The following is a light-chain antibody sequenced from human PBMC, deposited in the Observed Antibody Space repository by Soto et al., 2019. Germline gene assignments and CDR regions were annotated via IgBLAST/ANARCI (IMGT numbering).Light chain of an antibody. CDR1: QSVNRF. V-gene: IGKV3-20*01. Sequence: ETVLTQPPGTLSLSPGERATLSCRASQSVNRFLAWFQQKPGQVPRLLIYGASNMATGIPDRFSGSGSETDFTLTITRREREDFAVYYCHHYVGSPWAFGQGTQVEN. CDR3: HHYVGSPWA. CDR2: GAS. J-gene: IGKJ1*01.